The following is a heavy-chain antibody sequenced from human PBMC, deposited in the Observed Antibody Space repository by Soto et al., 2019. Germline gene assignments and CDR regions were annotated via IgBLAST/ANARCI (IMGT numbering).Heavy chain of an antibody. J-gene: IGHJ4*02. CDR3: ARDHGTDTFDY. CDR2: IWGDGSSK. V-gene: IGHV3-33*08. D-gene: IGHD2-8*02. CDR1: GCTCINYA. Sequence: GGSLRLSCASSGCTCINYAMSLVRQAPGKGLEWVAVIWGDGSSKYYADSVKGRFTISRDNSKNTLYLQMNSLRAEDTAVYYCARDHGTDTFDYWGQGTLVTVSS.